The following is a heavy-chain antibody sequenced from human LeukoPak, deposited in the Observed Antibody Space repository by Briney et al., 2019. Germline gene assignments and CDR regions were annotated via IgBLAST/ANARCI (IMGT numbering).Heavy chain of an antibody. D-gene: IGHD6-13*01. V-gene: IGHV3-23*01. Sequence: GGSLRLSCAASRFTFSTYAMCWVRQAPGKGLEWVSTFSGSGGRTYYADSVKGRFTISRDNSKNTLYLQMNSLRAEDTAVYYCAKVTSSWNYFDYWGQGAPVTVSS. CDR3: AKVTSSWNYFDY. CDR2: FSGSGGRT. CDR1: RFTFSTYA. J-gene: IGHJ4*02.